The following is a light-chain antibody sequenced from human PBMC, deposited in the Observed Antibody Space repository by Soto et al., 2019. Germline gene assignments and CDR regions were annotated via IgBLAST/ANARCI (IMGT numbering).Light chain of an antibody. CDR2: EVS. CDR3: CSYAGSSTYI. J-gene: IGLJ1*01. V-gene: IGLV2-23*02. Sequence: QSALTQPASVPGSPGQSITISCTGTSSDVGRYNLVSWYQQHSVTAPKVMIYEVSKRPSGASNRFSGSKFGNTASLTISWFQAYDEADYYCCSYAGSSTYICGTGSKVTVL. CDR1: SSDVGRYNL.